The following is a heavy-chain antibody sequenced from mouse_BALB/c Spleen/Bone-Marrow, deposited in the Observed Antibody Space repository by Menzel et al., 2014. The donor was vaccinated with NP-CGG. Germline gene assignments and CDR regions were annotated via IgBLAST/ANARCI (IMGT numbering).Heavy chain of an antibody. J-gene: IGHJ4*01. CDR2: ISNGGGST. V-gene: IGHV5-12*02. D-gene: IGHD2-12*01. CDR3: ARQIYDVPMDC. Sequence: EVKLMESGGGLVQPGGSMKLSCATSGFTFSDYYMYWVRQTPEKRLEWVAYISNGGGSTYYPDTIKGRFTISRDNAKNTLYLQMSRLKSEDTAMYYCARQIYDVPMDCWGQGTSVTVSS. CDR1: GFTFSDYY.